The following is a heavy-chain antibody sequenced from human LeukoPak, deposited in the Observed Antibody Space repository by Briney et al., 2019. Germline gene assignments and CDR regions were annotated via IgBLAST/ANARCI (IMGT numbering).Heavy chain of an antibody. CDR2: IYYTGST. CDR3: ARNTCSGGSCFLHF. Sequence: SETLSLTCTVSGGSISDYYWSWIRQPPGKGLEWIGFIYYTGSTNYNPSLKGRVTIPLDTSKNHFSLRLSSVTAADTAVYYCARNTCSGGSCFLHFWGQGTLVTVSS. CDR1: GGSISDYY. D-gene: IGHD2-15*01. J-gene: IGHJ4*02. V-gene: IGHV4-59*01.